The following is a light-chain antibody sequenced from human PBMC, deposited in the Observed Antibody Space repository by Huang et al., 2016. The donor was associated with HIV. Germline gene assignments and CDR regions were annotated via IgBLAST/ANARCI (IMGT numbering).Light chain of an antibody. CDR1: QTISNW. J-gene: IGKJ1*01. V-gene: IGKV1-5*03. CDR3: HHYNSYSGA. CDR2: KAS. Sequence: DIQMTQSASTLSASVGDRVTITCRASQTISNWLAWYQQKPGKAPNLLIYKASTLESGVPSRFSGSGSGTEFTLTISSLQPDEFATYYCHHYNSYSGAFDQGTKVEIK.